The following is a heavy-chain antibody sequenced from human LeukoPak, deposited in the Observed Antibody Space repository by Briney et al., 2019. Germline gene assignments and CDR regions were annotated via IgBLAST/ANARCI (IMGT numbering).Heavy chain of an antibody. CDR3: AREDPGDFWSGYPPYYFDY. Sequence: GXLRLSCAASGFTFSSYWMSWFRQAPGKGLEGVANIKQDGSEKYYVDSVKGRFTISRDNAKNSLYLQMNCLRAEDTAVYYCAREDPGDFWSGYPPYYFDYWGQGTLVTVSS. CDR2: IKQDGSEK. CDR1: GFTFSSYW. J-gene: IGHJ4*02. D-gene: IGHD3-3*01. V-gene: IGHV3-7*01.